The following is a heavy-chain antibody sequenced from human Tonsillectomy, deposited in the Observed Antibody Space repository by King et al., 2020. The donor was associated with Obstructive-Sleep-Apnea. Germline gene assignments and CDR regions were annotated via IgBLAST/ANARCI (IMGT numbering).Heavy chain of an antibody. Sequence: VQLVESGGGLVQPGGSLRLSCAASGFTFSSSWMHWVRQAPGKGLVWVSHINSVGSGTTYADSVKGRFTISRDNATNTLYLQMNSLRVEDTAVYYCARDRSYAMDVWGQGTTVTVSS. CDR1: GFTFSSSW. V-gene: IGHV3-74*01. CDR3: ARDRSYAMDV. CDR2: INSVGSGT. J-gene: IGHJ6*02.